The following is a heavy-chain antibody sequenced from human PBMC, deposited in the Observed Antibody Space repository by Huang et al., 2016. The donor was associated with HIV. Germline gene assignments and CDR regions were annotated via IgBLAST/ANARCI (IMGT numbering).Heavy chain of an antibody. CDR1: GFTFSNFW. Sequence: EVQLVESGGDLVQPGGSLRLSCTASGFTFSNFWMSWVRQAPGKGLEWGANIKQDGGEKDYVDSVKGRFNISRDNGDSSLFLQMNSLRAEDTAVYFCAQGGYSFGFWGQGTLVTVSS. D-gene: IGHD5-18*01. CDR2: IKQDGGEK. J-gene: IGHJ4*02. V-gene: IGHV3-7*01. CDR3: AQGGYSFGF.